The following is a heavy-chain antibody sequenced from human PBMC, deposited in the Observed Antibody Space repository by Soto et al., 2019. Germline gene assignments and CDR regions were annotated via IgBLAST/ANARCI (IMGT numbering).Heavy chain of an antibody. CDR3: ARGLRYCSGGSCLENYYYYYYMDV. D-gene: IGHD2-15*01. J-gene: IGHJ6*03. CDR2: ISYDGNNK. CDR1: GFTFSSYG. V-gene: IGHV3-30*03. Sequence: GGSLRLSCEASGFTFSSYGMHWVRQAPGKGLEWVAVISYDGNNKYYADSVKGRFTISRDNSKNTMYLQMNSLRPEDTAVYYCARGLRYCSGGSCLENYYYYYYMDVWGKGTTVTVSS.